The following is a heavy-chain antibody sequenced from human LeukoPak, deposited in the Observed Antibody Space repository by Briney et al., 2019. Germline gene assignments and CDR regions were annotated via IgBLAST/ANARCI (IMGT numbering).Heavy chain of an antibody. CDR2: ISPNSGGT. V-gene: IGHV1-2*02. J-gene: IGHJ6*03. CDR1: GYTFTGYY. D-gene: IGHD2-2*01. CDR3: ARDGVVVVPAAIYYYYYMDV. Sequence: ASVKVSCKASGYTFTGYYMHWVRQAPGQGLEWMGWISPNSGGTNYAQKFQGRVTMTRDTSISTAYMELSRLRSDDTAVYYCARDGVVVVPAAIYYYYYMDVWGKGTTVTVSS.